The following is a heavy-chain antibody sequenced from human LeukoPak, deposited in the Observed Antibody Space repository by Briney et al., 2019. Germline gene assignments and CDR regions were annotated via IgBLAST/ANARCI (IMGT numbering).Heavy chain of an antibody. Sequence: SVKVSCKASGGTFSSYAISWVRQAPGQGLEWMGGIIPIFGTANYAQKFQGRVTITADESTSTAYMELSSLSSEDTAVYYCARGAGSYGYFDYWGQGTLVTVSS. J-gene: IGHJ4*02. CDR1: GGTFSSYA. V-gene: IGHV1-69*13. CDR2: IIPIFGTA. D-gene: IGHD1-26*01. CDR3: ARGAGSYGYFDY.